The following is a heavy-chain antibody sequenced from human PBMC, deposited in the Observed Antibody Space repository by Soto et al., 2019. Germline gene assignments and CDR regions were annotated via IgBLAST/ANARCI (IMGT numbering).Heavy chain of an antibody. CDR1: GFTFSSYD. V-gene: IGHV3-48*02. CDR3: ARVIYGGGATIKDYYYYAIDV. CDR2: ISSGSSRI. D-gene: IGHD5-12*01. J-gene: IGHJ6*02. Sequence: EVQLVESGGGLVQPGGSLRLSCAASGFTFSSYDMNWVRQAPGKGLEWVSYISSGSSRIFYADSVKGRFTISRDNSKNSLYLPMNSLRDEDTAVYYCARVIYGGGATIKDYYYYAIDVWGQGTTVTVSS.